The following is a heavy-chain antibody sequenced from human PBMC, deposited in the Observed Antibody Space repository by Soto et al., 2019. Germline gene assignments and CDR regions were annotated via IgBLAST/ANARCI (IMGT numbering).Heavy chain of an antibody. CDR3: ARAIPGAEAWFDP. Sequence: ASVKVSCKASGYTFTNFGVTWVRRAPGQGLEWMGWISAYTDTPNYAQKFQGRVTMTIDTSTSTAYMDLRSLTSDDTAVYYCARAIPGAEAWFDPWGQGTLVTVSS. CDR2: ISAYTDTP. V-gene: IGHV1-18*01. D-gene: IGHD2-2*01. J-gene: IGHJ5*02. CDR1: GYTFTNFG.